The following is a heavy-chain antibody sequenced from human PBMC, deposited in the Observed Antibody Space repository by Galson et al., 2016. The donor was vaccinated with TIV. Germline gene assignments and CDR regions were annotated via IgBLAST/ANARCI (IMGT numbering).Heavy chain of an antibody. CDR1: GFTVSNNY. Sequence: SLRLSCAASGFTVSNNYMSWVRQAPGKGLEWVSLIYSGGKTFYADSVKGRFTISRDNSKNTVYLQMNSRRVEDTAVYYCARDRHCTNGVCYGLWGPGTLVTVSS. J-gene: IGHJ4*02. D-gene: IGHD2-8*01. CDR2: IYSGGKT. CDR3: ARDRHCTNGVCYGL. V-gene: IGHV3-53*05.